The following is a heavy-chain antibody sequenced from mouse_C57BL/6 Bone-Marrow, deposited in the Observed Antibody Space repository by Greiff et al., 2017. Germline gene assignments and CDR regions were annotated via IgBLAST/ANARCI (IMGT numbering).Heavy chain of an antibody. CDR1: GYTFTDYY. J-gene: IGHJ4*01. Sequence: VQLQQSGPELVKPGASVKISCKASGYTFTDYYMNWVKQSHGKSLEWIGDINPNNGGTSYNQKFKGKATLTVDKSSSTAYMELRSLTSEDSAVYYCARCNWDVGLDAMDYWGQGTSVTVSS. V-gene: IGHV1-26*01. CDR3: ARCNWDVGLDAMDY. CDR2: INPNNGGT. D-gene: IGHD4-1*01.